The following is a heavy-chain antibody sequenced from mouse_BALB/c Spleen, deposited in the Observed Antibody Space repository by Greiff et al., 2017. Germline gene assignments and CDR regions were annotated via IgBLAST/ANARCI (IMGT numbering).Heavy chain of an antibody. CDR2: INPSTGYT. V-gene: IGHV1-7*01. D-gene: IGHD2-2*01. Sequence: VKLQESGAELAKPGASVKMSCKASGYTFTSYWMHWVKQRPGQGLEWIGYINPSTGYTEYNQKFKDKATLTADKSSSTAYMQLSSLTSEDSAVYYCARYGYDEYYFDYWGQGTTLTVSS. CDR1: GYTFTSYW. J-gene: IGHJ2*01. CDR3: ARYGYDEYYFDY.